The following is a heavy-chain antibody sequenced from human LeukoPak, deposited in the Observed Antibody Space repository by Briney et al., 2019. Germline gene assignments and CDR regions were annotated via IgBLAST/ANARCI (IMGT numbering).Heavy chain of an antibody. CDR2: IYYSGST. Sequence: PSETLSLTCTVSGGSISNYYWSWIRQPPGKGLEWLGCIYYSGSTNYNPSLKSRVTISVDTSKNQFSLRLSSVTAADTAVYYCARGRGDSSSPFDYWGQGTLVTVSS. CDR1: GGSISNYY. CDR3: ARGRGDSSSPFDY. D-gene: IGHD6-13*01. J-gene: IGHJ4*02. V-gene: IGHV4-59*01.